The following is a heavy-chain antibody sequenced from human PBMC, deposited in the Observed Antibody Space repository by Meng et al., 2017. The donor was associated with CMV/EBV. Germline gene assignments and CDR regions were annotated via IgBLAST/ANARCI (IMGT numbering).Heavy chain of an antibody. CDR1: GYRFSDHY. J-gene: IGHJ4*02. Sequence: VQLVKPGAEVKSPGSSVKVSWQTSGYRFSDHYMHRVRQAPGQGLEWMGWIYPNSGGTHYAQKFQDRVTMTRDTSISTVYMELSRLTSDDTAVYYCVRDHNWGPDYWGQGTLVTVSS. V-gene: IGHV1-2*02. D-gene: IGHD1-1*01. CDR3: VRDHNWGPDY. CDR2: IYPNSGGT.